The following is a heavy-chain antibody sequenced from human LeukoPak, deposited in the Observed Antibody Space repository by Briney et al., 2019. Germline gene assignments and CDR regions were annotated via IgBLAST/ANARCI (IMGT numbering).Heavy chain of an antibody. CDR3: AKVTAERGIHPPFYYYYGMDV. V-gene: IGHV3-23*01. CDR1: GFTFSSYA. D-gene: IGHD5-18*01. Sequence: GSLRLSCAASGFTFSSYAMSWVRQAPGKGLEWVSAIRGSGGSTYYADSVKGRFTISRDNSKNTLYLQMNSLRAEDTAVYYCAKVTAERGIHPPFYYYYGMDVWGQGTTVTVSS. J-gene: IGHJ6*02. CDR2: IRGSGGST.